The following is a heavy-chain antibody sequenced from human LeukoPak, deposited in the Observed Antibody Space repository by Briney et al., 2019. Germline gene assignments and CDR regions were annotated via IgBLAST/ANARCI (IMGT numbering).Heavy chain of an antibody. CDR3: ARGRMGIAAAGMGY. CDR1: GYTFTGYY. Sequence: GASVTVSCTASGYTFTGYYMHWVRQAPGQGLEWMGWINPNSGGTNYAQKFQGRVTMTRDTSISTAYMELSRLRSDDTAVYYCARGRMGIAAAGMGYWGQGTLVTVSS. D-gene: IGHD6-13*01. CDR2: INPNSGGT. V-gene: IGHV1-2*02. J-gene: IGHJ4*02.